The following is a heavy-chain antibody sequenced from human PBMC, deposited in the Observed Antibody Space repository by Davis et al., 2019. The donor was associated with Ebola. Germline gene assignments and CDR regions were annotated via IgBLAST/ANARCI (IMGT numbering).Heavy chain of an antibody. J-gene: IGHJ6*02. Sequence: GESLKISCAASGFTFSSYSMNWVRQAPGKGLEWVSSISSSSSYIYYADSVKGRFTISRDNAKNSLYLQMNSLRAEDTAVYYCARGDSWSYYNPKRTYCYYGMDVWGQGTTVTVSS. CDR1: GFTFSSYS. CDR2: ISSSSSYI. CDR3: ARGDSWSYYNPKRTYCYYGMDV. V-gene: IGHV3-21*01. D-gene: IGHD3-10*01.